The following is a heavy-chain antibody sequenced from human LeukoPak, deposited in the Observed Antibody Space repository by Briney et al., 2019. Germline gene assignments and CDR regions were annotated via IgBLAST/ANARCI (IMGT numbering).Heavy chain of an antibody. CDR1: GGSISSYY. CDR3: ARARQALRFLEWSGSYYMDV. D-gene: IGHD3-3*01. V-gene: IGHV4-4*07. CDR2: IYTSGST. J-gene: IGHJ6*03. Sequence: PSETLSLTCTVSGGSISSYYWSWIQQPAGKGLEWIGRIYTSGSTNYNPSLKSRVTMSVDTSKNQFSLKLSSVTAADTAVYYCARARQALRFLEWSGSYYMDVWGKGTTVTVSS.